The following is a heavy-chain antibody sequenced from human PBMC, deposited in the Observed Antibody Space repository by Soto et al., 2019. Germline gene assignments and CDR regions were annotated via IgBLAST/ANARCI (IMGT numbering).Heavy chain of an antibody. CDR2: IDGSGGIT. CDR3: GKNAGVFKT. D-gene: IGHD3-10*02. J-gene: IGHJ5*02. Sequence: QLLQSGGGLVQPGGSLTLSCAASGFTFGTTDMSWVRQAPGEGLEWVSTIDGSGGITSYADSVKGRFTISRDNSRNTVDMQMNSRRGDDTARYYCGKNAGVFKTWGQGALVTVSS. V-gene: IGHV3-23*01. CDR1: GFTFGTTD.